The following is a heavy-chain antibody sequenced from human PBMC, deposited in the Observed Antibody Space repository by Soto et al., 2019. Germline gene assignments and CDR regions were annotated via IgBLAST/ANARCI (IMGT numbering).Heavy chain of an antibody. Sequence: SQTLSLTCAISGDSVSINTAGWNWIRQSPSRGLEWLGKTYYRSKWYNEYAVAVESRITINPDTSKNQFSLQLNSVTPEDTAVYYCARAGGAVSGKNVFDVWGQGTMVTVSS. CDR1: GDSVSINTAG. CDR2: TYYRSKWYN. J-gene: IGHJ3*01. CDR3: ARAGGAVSGKNVFDV. D-gene: IGHD6-19*01. V-gene: IGHV6-1*01.